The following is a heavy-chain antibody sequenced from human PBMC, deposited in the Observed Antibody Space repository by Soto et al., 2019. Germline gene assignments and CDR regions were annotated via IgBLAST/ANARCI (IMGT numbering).Heavy chain of an antibody. V-gene: IGHV1-24*01. CDR2: FDPEDGET. CDR1: GYTLTELS. Sequence: ASVKVSCKVSGYTLTELSMHWVRQAPGKGLEWMGGFDPEDGETNYAQKFQGRVTMTEDTSTDTAYMELSSLRSEDTAVYYCATFTPITMIVTGAFDIWGQGTMVTVSS. CDR3: ATFTPITMIVTGAFDI. J-gene: IGHJ3*02. D-gene: IGHD3-22*01.